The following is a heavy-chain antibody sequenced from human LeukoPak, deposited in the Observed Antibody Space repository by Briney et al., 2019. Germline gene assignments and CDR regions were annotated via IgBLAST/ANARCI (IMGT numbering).Heavy chain of an antibody. Sequence: GGSPRLSCAASGFTVSSNYMSWVRHAPGKGLEWVSVIYSGGSTYYADSVKGRFTISRDNSKNTLYLQMNSLRAEDTAVYYCARVLRWYCSGGSCYYFDYWGQGTLVTVSS. V-gene: IGHV3-53*01. CDR3: ARVLRWYCSGGSCYYFDY. J-gene: IGHJ4*02. D-gene: IGHD2-15*01. CDR1: GFTVSSNY. CDR2: IYSGGST.